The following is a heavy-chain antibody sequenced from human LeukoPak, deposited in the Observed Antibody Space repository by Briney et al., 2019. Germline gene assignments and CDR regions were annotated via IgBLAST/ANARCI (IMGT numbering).Heavy chain of an antibody. J-gene: IGHJ2*01. Sequence: PSETLSLTCAVSGGSISSSNWWSWVRQPPGEGLEWIGEIYHSGSTNYNPSLKSRVTISVDTSKNQFSLKLSSVTAADTAVYYCARDLHDSSGYWARYFDLWGRGTLVTVSS. CDR1: GGSISSSNW. D-gene: IGHD3-22*01. V-gene: IGHV4-4*02. CDR2: IYHSGST. CDR3: ARDLHDSSGYWARYFDL.